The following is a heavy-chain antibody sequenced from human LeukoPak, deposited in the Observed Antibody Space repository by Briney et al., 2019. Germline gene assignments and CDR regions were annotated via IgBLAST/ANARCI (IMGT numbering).Heavy chain of an antibody. D-gene: IGHD1-1*01. CDR2: ISSSSSYI. J-gene: IGHJ3*02. CDR3: ARVPLVLLERPFDI. CDR1: GFTFSDYY. V-gene: IGHV3-11*06. Sequence: GGSLRLSCAASGFTFSDYYMSWIRQAPGKGLEWVSSISSSSSYIYYADSVKGRFTISRDNAKNSLYLQMNSLRAEDTAVYYCARVPLVLLERPFDIWGQGTMVTVSS.